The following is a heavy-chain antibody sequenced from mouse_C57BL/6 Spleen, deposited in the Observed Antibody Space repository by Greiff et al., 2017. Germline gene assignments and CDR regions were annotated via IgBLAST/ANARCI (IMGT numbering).Heavy chain of an antibody. V-gene: IGHV5-4*03. D-gene: IGHD2-4*01. CDR1: GFTFSSYA. CDR3: ARVREGKYDYDENYFDY. Sequence: EVKVVESGGGLVKPGGSLKLSCAASGFTFSSYAMSWVRQTPEKRLEWVATISDGGSYTYYPDNVKGRFTISRDNAKNNLYLQMSHLKSEDTAMYYCARVREGKYDYDENYFDYWGQGTTLTVSS. CDR2: ISDGGSYT. J-gene: IGHJ2*01.